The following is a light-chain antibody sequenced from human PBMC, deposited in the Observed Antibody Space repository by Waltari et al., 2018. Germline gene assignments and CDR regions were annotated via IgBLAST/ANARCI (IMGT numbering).Light chain of an antibody. CDR2: LNS. V-gene: IGLV3-21*02. CDR3: HVWDGKTVM. J-gene: IGLJ3*02. Sequence: SSVLTQAPPVSVAPGPTATHPSGGDNIGGRSVHGSPPRPGRAPALVVYLNSARPAGIHDRFSGSKSGNAATLTISRVEAGDEADDYCHVWDGKTVMFGGGTKLTVL. CDR1: NIGGRS.